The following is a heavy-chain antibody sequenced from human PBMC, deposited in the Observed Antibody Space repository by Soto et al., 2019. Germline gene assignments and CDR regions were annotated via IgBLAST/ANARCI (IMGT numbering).Heavy chain of an antibody. CDR2: INAGNGNT. J-gene: IGHJ5*02. CDR1: GYTFTSYA. V-gene: IGHV1-3*01. CDR3: ARDLGGYCSSTSCFPYNWFDP. Sequence: GASVKVSCKASGYTFTSYAMHWVCQAPGQRLEWMGWINAGNGNTKYSQKFQGRVTITRDTSASTAYMELSSLRSEDTAVYYCARDLGGYCSSTSCFPYNWFDPWGQGTLVTVSS. D-gene: IGHD2-2*01.